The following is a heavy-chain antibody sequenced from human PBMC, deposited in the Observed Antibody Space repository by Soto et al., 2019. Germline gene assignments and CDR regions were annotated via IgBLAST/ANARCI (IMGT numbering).Heavy chain of an antibody. CDR2: IDGSGGIT. CDR1: GFTFGTTD. Sequence: QLLQSGGGLVQPGGSLTLSCAASGFTFGTTDMSWVRQAPGEGLEWVSTIDGSGGITYYPDSVKGRFTISRDNSRNTVYLQMNSLRGDDTALYYCVKNSGGFNTWGQGDLVTVSS. V-gene: IGHV3-23*01. D-gene: IGHD3-10*01. CDR3: VKNSGGFNT. J-gene: IGHJ5*02.